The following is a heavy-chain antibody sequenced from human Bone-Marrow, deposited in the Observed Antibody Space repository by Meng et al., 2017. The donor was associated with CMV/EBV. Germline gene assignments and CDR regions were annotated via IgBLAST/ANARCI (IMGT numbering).Heavy chain of an antibody. CDR2: IYYSGST. D-gene: IGHD3-22*01. CDR1: GGSISSSSTYY. J-gene: IGHJ4*02. Sequence: SETLSLTCTVSGGSISSSSTYYWGWIRQPPGKGLEWIGSIYYSGSTYYNPSLKSRVTISVDTSKNQFSLKLSSVTAADTAVYYCARGRDYYDSSGYYYPSFDYWGQGTLVTVSS. V-gene: IGHV4-39*01. CDR3: ARGRDYYDSSGYYYPSFDY.